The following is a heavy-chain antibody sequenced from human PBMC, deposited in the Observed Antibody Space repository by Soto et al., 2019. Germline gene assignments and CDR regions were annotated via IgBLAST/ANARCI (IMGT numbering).Heavy chain of an antibody. V-gene: IGHV1-69*04. D-gene: IGHD2-2*01. CDR3: ARDRSTSFNWFDP. CDR1: GGTFSSYT. CDR2: IIPILGIA. J-gene: IGHJ5*02. Sequence: SVKVSCKASGGTFSSYTISWVRQAPGQGLEWMGRIIPILGIANYAQKFQGRVTITADKSTSTAYMELSSLRSEDTAVYYCARDRSTSFNWFDPWGQGTLVTVSS.